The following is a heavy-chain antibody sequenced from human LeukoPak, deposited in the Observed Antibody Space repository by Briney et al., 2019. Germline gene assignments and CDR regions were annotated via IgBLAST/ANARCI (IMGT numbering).Heavy chain of an antibody. CDR3: AKGLDYFDY. CDR1: GFTFTSYV. V-gene: IGHV3-23*01. J-gene: IGHJ4*02. Sequence: TGGSLRLSCVASGFTFTSYVMSWVRQAPGKGLEWVSGISGGGDTYYADSVKGRFTISRDNSKNTLYLQMNSLRAEDTAVYYCAKGLDYFDYWGQGTLVTVSS. D-gene: IGHD3-9*01. CDR2: ISGGGDT.